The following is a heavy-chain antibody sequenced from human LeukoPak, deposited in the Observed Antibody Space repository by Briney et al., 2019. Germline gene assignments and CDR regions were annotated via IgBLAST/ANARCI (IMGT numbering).Heavy chain of an antibody. CDR1: GFTFSSYV. D-gene: IGHD6-13*01. Sequence: GGSLRLSSAASGFTFSSYVISWVRQAPGKGLEWVSAINPSGSSTYYADSVKGRFTISRDNSKNTLHLQMNSLRAEDTAVYYCAQEGSSWYYISYWGQGTLVTVSS. V-gene: IGHV3-23*01. J-gene: IGHJ4*02. CDR3: AQEGSSWYYISY. CDR2: INPSGSST.